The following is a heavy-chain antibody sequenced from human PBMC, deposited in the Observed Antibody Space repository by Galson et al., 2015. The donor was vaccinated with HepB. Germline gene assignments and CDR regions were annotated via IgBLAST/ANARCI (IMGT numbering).Heavy chain of an antibody. CDR2: IHYSGST. V-gene: IGHV4-61*05. CDR1: GGSISSSSYY. Sequence: SETLSLTCTVSGGSISSSSYYWGWLRQPPGKGLEWIGYIHYSGSTKYNPSLKSRVTISIDTSKNQFSLKLSSVTAADTAVYYCATPLRAKFDYWGQGTLVTVSS. CDR3: ATPLRAKFDY. D-gene: IGHD3-16*01. J-gene: IGHJ4*02.